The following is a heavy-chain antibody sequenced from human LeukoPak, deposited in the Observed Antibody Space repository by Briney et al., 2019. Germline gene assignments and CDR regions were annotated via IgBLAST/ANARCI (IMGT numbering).Heavy chain of an antibody. CDR2: INSDGSWT. V-gene: IGHV3-74*01. CDR3: AKDLTMVRGVNRPAVGEFDY. Sequence: GGSLRLSCAASGNYWMHWVRQVPGKGLVWVSHINSDGSWTSYADSVKGRFTISRDNSKNTLYLQMNSLRAEDTAVYYCAKDLTMVRGVNRPAVGEFDYWGQGTLVTVSS. CDR1: GNYW. D-gene: IGHD3-10*01. J-gene: IGHJ4*02.